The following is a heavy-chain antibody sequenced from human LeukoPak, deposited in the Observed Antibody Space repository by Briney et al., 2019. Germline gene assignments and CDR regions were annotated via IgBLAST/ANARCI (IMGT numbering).Heavy chain of an antibody. Sequence: SETLSLTCTVSGGSISSYYWSWIRQPPGKGLEWIGYIYYSGSTNYNPSLNSRVTISVDTSKNQFSLKLSSVTAADTAVYYCARQVAHYCGGDCSYFDYWGQGTLVTVSS. CDR2: IYYSGST. CDR3: ARQVAHYCGGDCSYFDY. V-gene: IGHV4-59*08. D-gene: IGHD2-21*02. J-gene: IGHJ4*02. CDR1: GGSISSYY.